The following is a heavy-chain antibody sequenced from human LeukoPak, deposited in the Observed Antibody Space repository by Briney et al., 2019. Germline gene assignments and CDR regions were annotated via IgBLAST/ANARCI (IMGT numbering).Heavy chain of an antibody. CDR2: INHSGST. V-gene: IGHV4-34*01. D-gene: IGHD6-13*01. CDR1: GGSFSGYY. CDR3: ARSSHYSYFRSSWPVIH. J-gene: IGHJ4*02. Sequence: SETLSLTCAVYGGSFSGYYWSWIRQPPGKGLEWIGEINHSGSTNYNPSLKSRVTISVDTSKNQFSLKLSSVTAADTAVYYCARSSHYSYFRSSWPVIHWGQGTLVTVSS.